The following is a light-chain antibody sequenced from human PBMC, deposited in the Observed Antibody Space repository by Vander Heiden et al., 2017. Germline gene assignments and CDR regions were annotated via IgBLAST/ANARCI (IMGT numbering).Light chain of an antibody. CDR3: MIWHSSAWV. J-gene: IGLJ3*02. CDR2: YKLDQNK. Sequence: QAVLTQPSSLSESPGASASLPCTLRSGINVGTYRIHWYPQKPGSPPQYLLRYKLDQNKQQGSGVPSRFSGSKDASANAGILLISGLQSEDEADYYCMIWHSSAWVFGGGTKLTVL. V-gene: IGLV5-45*03. CDR1: SGINVGTYR.